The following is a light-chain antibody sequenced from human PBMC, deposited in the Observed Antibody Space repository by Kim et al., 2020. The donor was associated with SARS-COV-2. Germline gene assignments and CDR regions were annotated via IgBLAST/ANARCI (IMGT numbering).Light chain of an antibody. J-gene: IGLJ2*01. CDR1: TPTTGSNN. CDR3: AAWDDSLNGLEVV. Sequence: VTITRQRSTPTTGSNNVSWYQQLPGTAPKLLIYSNNLRPPGVPDRLSGAMSGNSVCLTISGLQSEDEADYFCAAWDDSLNGLEVVFGGGTQLTVL. V-gene: IGLV1-44*01. CDR2: SNN.